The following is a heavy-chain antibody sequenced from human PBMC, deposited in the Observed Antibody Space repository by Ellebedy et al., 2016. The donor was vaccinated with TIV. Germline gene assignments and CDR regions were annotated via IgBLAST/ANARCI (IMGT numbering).Heavy chain of an antibody. CDR2: IWYDGSDR. Sequence: GESLKISCAASGFTFSSHGMHWVRQAPGKGLEWVAVIWYDGSDRYYAKSVKGRFTISRDNVKNTLYLQMDSLRAEDTAVYYFVRDGGIYYDSSGYYDFDYWGLGTLVTVSS. J-gene: IGHJ4*02. CDR1: GFTFSSHG. V-gene: IGHV3-33*01. CDR3: VRDGGIYYDSSGYYDFDY. D-gene: IGHD3-22*01.